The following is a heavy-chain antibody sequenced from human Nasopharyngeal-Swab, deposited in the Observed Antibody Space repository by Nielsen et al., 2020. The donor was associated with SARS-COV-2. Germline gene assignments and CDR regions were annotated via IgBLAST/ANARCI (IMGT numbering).Heavy chain of an antibody. Sequence: GGSLRLSCKGSGYSFTTYWIGWVRQMPGKGLEWMGIIDHTDSDTRYSPSFQGQVTISADKSISTAYLQWSSLKASDTAMYYCVRPEGVATSFKYYFQYGMDVWGQGTMVTVPS. CDR1: GYSFTTYW. CDR2: IDHTDSDT. D-gene: IGHD5-12*01. V-gene: IGHV5-51*01. CDR3: VRPEGVATSFKYYFQYGMDV. J-gene: IGHJ6*02.